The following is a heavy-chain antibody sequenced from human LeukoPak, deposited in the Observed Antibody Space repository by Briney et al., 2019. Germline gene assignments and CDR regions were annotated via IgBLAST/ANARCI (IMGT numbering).Heavy chain of an antibody. CDR3: AAARYCSSTSCLFDY. CDR2: IVVGSGNT. Sequence: SVKVSCKASGFTFTSSAVQWVRQARGQRLEWIGWIVVGSGNTSYAQKFQERVTITRDMSTSTAYMELSSLRSEDTAVYYCAAARYCSSTSCLFDYWGQGTLVTVSS. J-gene: IGHJ4*02. CDR1: GFTFTSSA. D-gene: IGHD2-2*01. V-gene: IGHV1-58*01.